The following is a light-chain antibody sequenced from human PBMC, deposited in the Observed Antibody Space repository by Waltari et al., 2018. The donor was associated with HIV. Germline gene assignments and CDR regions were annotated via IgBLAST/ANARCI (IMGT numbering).Light chain of an antibody. CDR2: GNT. CDR3: QSYDRSLSGGV. J-gene: IGLJ7*01. V-gene: IGLV1-40*01. Sequence: QSVLTQPPSVSGAPGQTVTISCTGSRSNIAAGYDIHWYQHLPGRAPKLLIYGNTNRPSGVPDRFSGSQSGTSASLVITGLQAEDEADYYCQSYDRSLSGGVFGGGTRLTVL. CDR1: RSNIAAGYD.